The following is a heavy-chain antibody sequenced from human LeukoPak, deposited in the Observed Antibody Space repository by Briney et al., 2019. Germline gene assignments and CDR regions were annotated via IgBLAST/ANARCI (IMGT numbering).Heavy chain of an antibody. CDR3: ARETAAGGEDY. CDR1: GFTFSSYA. D-gene: IGHD2-21*01. V-gene: IGHV3-30*04. CDR2: ISYDGSNK. J-gene: IGHJ4*02. Sequence: GGSLRLSCAASGFTFSSYAMHWVRQAPGKGLEWVAVISYDGSNKYYADSVKGRFTISRDNPKNTLYLQMNSLRAEDTAVYYCARETAAGGEDYWGQGTLVTVSS.